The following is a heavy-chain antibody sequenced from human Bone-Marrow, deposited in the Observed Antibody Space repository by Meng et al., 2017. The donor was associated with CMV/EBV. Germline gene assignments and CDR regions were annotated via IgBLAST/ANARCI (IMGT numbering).Heavy chain of an antibody. J-gene: IGHJ4*02. D-gene: IGHD3-10*01. V-gene: IGHV3-23*03. CDR2: IYIGSSII. CDR3: AKSYFGSGNYYNCPGYFDY. Sequence: GSLRLSCAASVFTFSSYAMSWVRQAPGKGLEWVAAIYIGSSIIIYGDSVKGRFTISRDDSKNTLYLQMSSLTAEDTAVYYCAKSYFGSGNYYNCPGYFDYWGQGTLVTVSS. CDR1: VFTFSSYA.